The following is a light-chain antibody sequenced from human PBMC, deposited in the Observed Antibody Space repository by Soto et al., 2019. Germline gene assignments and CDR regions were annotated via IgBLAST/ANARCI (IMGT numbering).Light chain of an antibody. CDR3: SSYTTIDTWV. CDR2: EVT. J-gene: IGLJ3*02. Sequence: QSALTQPASVSGSPGESITISCTGTSSDVGAYNYVSWYQQYPGKAPKLIIFEVTNRPSGVSDRFFGSKSGNTASLTISGLQTDDEADYYCSSYTTIDTWVFGGGTKLTVL. CDR1: SSDVGAYNY. V-gene: IGLV2-14*03.